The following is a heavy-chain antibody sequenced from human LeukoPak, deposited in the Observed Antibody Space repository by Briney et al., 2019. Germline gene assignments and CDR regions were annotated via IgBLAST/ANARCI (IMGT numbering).Heavy chain of an antibody. D-gene: IGHD3-10*01. CDR2: IIPILGIA. CDR3: ARDSGGAFVFTKH. V-gene: IGHV1-69*04. Sequence: SVKVSCKASGGTFSSYAISWVRQAPGQGLEWMGRIIPILGIANYAQKFQGRVTITADKSTSTAYMELSSLRSEDTAVYYCARDSGGAFVFTKHWGQGTLVTVSS. CDR1: GGTFSSYA. J-gene: IGHJ4*02.